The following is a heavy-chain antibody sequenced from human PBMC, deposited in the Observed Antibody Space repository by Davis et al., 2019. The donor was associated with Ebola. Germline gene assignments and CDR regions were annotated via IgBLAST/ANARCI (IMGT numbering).Heavy chain of an antibody. J-gene: IGHJ4*02. D-gene: IGHD1-26*01. CDR1: GGSFSGYY. V-gene: IGHV4-34*01. Sequence: PSETLSLTCAVYGGSFSGYYWSWIRQPPGKGLEWIGEIYHSGSTNYNPSLKSRVTISVDKSKNQFSLKLSSVTAADTAVYYCASWYSGSYYYWGQGTLVTVSS. CDR3: ASWYSGSYYY. CDR2: IYHSGST.